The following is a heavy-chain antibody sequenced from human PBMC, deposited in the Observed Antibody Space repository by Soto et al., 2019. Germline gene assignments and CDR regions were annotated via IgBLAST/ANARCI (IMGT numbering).Heavy chain of an antibody. V-gene: IGHV1-18*01. CDR1: GYTFTSYG. Sequence: GASVKVSCKASGYTFTSYGISWVRQAPGQGLEWMGWISAYNGNTNYAQKLQGRVTMTTDTSTSTAYMELRSLRSDDTAVYYCARAPEGYSSSWFLAWFEPWGQGTLVTVSS. CDR3: ARAPEGYSSSWFLAWFEP. D-gene: IGHD6-13*01. CDR2: ISAYNGNT. J-gene: IGHJ5*02.